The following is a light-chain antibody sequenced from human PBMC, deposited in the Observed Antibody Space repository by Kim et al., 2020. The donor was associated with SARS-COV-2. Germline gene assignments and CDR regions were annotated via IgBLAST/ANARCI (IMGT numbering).Light chain of an antibody. CDR3: QQYDDLWT. Sequence: EPGVPSRFSGSGFGTSFSLTISSLQPEDIGTYYCQQYDDLWTFGHGTKVDIK. J-gene: IGKJ1*01. V-gene: IGKV1-33*01.